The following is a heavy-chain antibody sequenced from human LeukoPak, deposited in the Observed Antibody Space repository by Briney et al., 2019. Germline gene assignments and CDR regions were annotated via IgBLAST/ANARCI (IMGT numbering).Heavy chain of an antibody. V-gene: IGHV1-18*01. CDR3: ARDKVATIN. J-gene: IGHJ4*02. Sequence: ASVKVSCKASGGTFSSYAISWVRQAPGQGLEWMGWISAYNGNTNYAQKFQGRVTMTTDASTSTAYMELRSLRSDDTAVYYCARDKVATINWGQGTLVTVSS. D-gene: IGHD5-12*01. CDR1: GGTFSSYA. CDR2: ISAYNGNT.